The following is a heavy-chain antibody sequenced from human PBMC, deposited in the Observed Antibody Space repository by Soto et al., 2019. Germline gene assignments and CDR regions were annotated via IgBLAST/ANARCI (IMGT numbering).Heavy chain of an antibody. CDR3: ARELLFYDSDGFSWDDAFDI. CDR1: GGSLSSSAYS. Sequence: QMHLQESGSGLVKPSQTLSLTCAVSGGSLSSSAYSWSWIRQPPGKGLEWVGFIYQSGSTYYNPSLKSRVTRSLDRPTNPFSLALSSVTAADTAVYYCARELLFYDSDGFSWDDAFDIWVHGTMVTVSS. CDR2: IYQSGST. V-gene: IGHV4-30-2*01. J-gene: IGHJ3*02. D-gene: IGHD3-22*01.